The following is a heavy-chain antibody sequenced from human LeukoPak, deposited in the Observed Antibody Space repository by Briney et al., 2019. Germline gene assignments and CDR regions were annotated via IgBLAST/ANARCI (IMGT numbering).Heavy chain of an antibody. V-gene: IGHV1-46*01. D-gene: IGHD3-10*01. CDR3: ARDRAVRGVILYYGMDV. Sequence: ASVKVSCKASGYTFTGYYMHWVRQAPGQGLEWMGIINPSGGSTSYAQKFQGRVTMTRDTSTSTVYMELSSLRSEDTAVYYCARDRAVRGVILYYGMDVWGQGTTVTVSS. CDR2: INPSGGST. CDR1: GYTFTGYY. J-gene: IGHJ6*02.